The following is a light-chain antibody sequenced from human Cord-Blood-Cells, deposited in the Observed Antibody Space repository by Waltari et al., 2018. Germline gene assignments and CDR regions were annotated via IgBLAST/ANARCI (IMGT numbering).Light chain of an antibody. J-gene: IGLJ1*01. CDR2: DVS. Sequence: QSALTQPASVSGSPGQSITISCTGTSSDVGGYNSVSWYQQPPGKAPKLMIYDVSNRPSGVSIRFSGSKSGNTASLSISGLQAEDEAYYYCSSYTSSSTVFGTGTKVTVL. CDR1: SSDVGGYNS. CDR3: SSYTSSSTV. V-gene: IGLV2-14*01.